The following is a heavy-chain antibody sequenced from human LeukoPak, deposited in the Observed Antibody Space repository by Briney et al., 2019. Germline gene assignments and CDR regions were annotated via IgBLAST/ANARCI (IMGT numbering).Heavy chain of an antibody. V-gene: IGHV4-34*01. CDR2: INHSGST. CDR3: AREGDTAMVQLDY. J-gene: IGHJ4*02. D-gene: IGHD5-18*01. CDR1: GGSFSGFY. Sequence: SETLSLTCAVYGGSFSGFYWGWIRRPPGKGLEWIGEINHSGSTNYNPSLKSRVTISVDTSKNQFSLKLSSVTAADTAVYYCAREGDTAMVQLDYWGQGTLVTVSS.